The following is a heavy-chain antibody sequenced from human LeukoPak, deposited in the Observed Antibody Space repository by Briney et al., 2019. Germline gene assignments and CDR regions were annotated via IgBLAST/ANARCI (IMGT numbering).Heavy chain of an antibody. V-gene: IGHV3-30-3*01. Sequence: GGSLRLSCAASGFSFSSYAMHWVRQAPGKGLEWVAVISYDGNNKYYADSVKGRFTISRDNSKNTLYLQMNSLRAEDTAVYYCARDDGSYGSGSYLDYWGQGALVTVSS. CDR3: ARDDGSYGSGSYLDY. J-gene: IGHJ4*02. CDR1: GFSFSSYA. D-gene: IGHD3-10*01. CDR2: ISYDGNNK.